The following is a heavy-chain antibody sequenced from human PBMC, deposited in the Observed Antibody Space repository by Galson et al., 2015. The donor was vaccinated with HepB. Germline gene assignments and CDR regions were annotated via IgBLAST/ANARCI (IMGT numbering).Heavy chain of an antibody. J-gene: IGHJ6*02. CDR1: GFTFSSYW. CDR2: INSDGSST. Sequence: CAASGFTFSSYWMHWVRQAPGKGLVWVSRINSDGSSTSYADSVKGRFTISRDNAKNTLYLQMNSLRAEDTAVYYCAAIGYCSGGSCYSGAYYYYGMDVWGQGTTVTVSS. D-gene: IGHD2-15*01. CDR3: AAIGYCSGGSCYSGAYYYYGMDV. V-gene: IGHV3-74*01.